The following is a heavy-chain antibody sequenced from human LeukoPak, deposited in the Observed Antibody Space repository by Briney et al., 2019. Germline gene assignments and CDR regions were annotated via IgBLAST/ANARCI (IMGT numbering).Heavy chain of an antibody. CDR3: ARGQRGVGPHI. CDR2: IYYSGNA. CDR1: GGSISSYY. V-gene: IGHV4-59*01. D-gene: IGHD3-3*01. J-gene: IGHJ3*02. Sequence: SETLSLTCTVSGGSISSYYWSWIRQPPGKGLEWIGYIYYSGNANYNPSLKSRVTISVDTSKNQFSLKLSSVTAADTAVYYCARGQRGVGPHIWGQGTMVTVSS.